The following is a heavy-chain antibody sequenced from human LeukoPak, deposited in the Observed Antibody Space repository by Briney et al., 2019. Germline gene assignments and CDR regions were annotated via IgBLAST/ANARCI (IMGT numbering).Heavy chain of an antibody. Sequence: SVNLSCKASGSTFSSYYMHWLRQAPRQGLEGLGIINPSGGSTTNEQKFQGRVTITTAESTSTVYMDLSSPRSEARAVYYFAGDVPAGTNWFDPWGQGTLVTVPS. D-gene: IGHD6-13*01. CDR3: AGDVPAGTNWFDP. CDR1: GSTFSSYY. J-gene: IGHJ5*02. CDR2: INPSGGST. V-gene: IGHV1-46*01.